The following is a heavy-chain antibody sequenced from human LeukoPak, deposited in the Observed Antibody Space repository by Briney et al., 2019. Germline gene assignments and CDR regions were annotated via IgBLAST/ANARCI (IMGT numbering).Heavy chain of an antibody. V-gene: IGHV1-46*01. J-gene: IGHJ3*02. CDR1: GYTFTSYY. Sequence: ASVTVSCKASGYTFTSYYMHWVRQAPGQGLEWMGLINPSGGGTIYAQKFQGRVTMTRDTSTSTVYMELSTLRAEDTAVYYCAKVRNYDSSAYYWNDAFDIWGQGTKVTVSS. CDR3: AKVRNYDSSAYYWNDAFDI. D-gene: IGHD3-22*01. CDR2: INPSGGGT.